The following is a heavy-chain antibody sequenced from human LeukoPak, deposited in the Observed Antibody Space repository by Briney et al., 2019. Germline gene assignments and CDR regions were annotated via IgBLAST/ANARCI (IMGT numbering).Heavy chain of an antibody. Sequence: ASVKVSCKASGYTFTTYGFSWVRQAPGQGLEWMGWISAYNGNTNYAQKLQGRVTMTTDTSTSTAYMELRSLRSEDTAVYFCVTEPPGAYYFDYWGQGTLVTVSS. CDR2: ISAYNGNT. D-gene: IGHD4-17*01. J-gene: IGHJ4*02. CDR3: VTEPPGAYYFDY. V-gene: IGHV1-18*01. CDR1: GYTFTTYG.